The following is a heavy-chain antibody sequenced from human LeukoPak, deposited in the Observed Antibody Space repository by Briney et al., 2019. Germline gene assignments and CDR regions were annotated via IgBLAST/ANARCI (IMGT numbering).Heavy chain of an antibody. J-gene: IGHJ4*02. D-gene: IGHD6-6*01. CDR1: GFTINGYS. Sequence: GGSLRLSCAASGFTINGYSMKWGRQTPGKGGEWVSYISSSSSTIYYADSVKGRFTISRDNAKKSLYLQMNRLRDEDSAVYYCAIAICSSSSFVYCGQGTLVTVSS. V-gene: IGHV3-48*02. CDR3: AIAICSSSSFVY. CDR2: ISSSSSTI.